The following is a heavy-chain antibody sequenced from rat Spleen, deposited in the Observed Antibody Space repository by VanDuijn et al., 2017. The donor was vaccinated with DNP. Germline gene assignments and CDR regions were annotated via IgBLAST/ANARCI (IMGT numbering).Heavy chain of an antibody. J-gene: IGHJ4*01. CDR3: ARHRTIMPYYYSMDA. CDR2: IRFGGNT. CDR1: DYSITTDY. D-gene: IGHD1-12*01. Sequence: EVQLQESGPGLVKPSQSLSLTCSVSDYSITTDYWAWIRKFPGNKMEWMGYIRFGGNTGYNPSLKSRISITRDTSKNQFLLQLNSVTAEDTATYYCARHRTIMPYYYSMDAWGQGASVTVSS. V-gene: IGHV3-1*01.